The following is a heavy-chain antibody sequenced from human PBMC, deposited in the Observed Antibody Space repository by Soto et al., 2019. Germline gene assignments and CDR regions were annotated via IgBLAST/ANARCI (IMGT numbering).Heavy chain of an antibody. CDR1: GYTFTSYG. J-gene: IGHJ4*02. CDR3: ARDVIARGQWLEPFDY. Sequence: AXVKVSCKASGYTFTSYGIRWVRQAPGQGLEWMGWISAYNGNTNYAQKLQGRVTMTTDTSTSTAYMELRSLRSDDTAVYYCARDVIARGQWLEPFDYWGQGTLVTVSS. CDR2: ISAYNGNT. V-gene: IGHV1-18*01. D-gene: IGHD6-19*01.